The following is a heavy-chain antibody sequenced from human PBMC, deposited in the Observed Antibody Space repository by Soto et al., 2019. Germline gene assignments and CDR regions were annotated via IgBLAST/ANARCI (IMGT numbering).Heavy chain of an antibody. CDR3: ARAPSSLGVVITYYFDY. CDR1: GGTFGSYA. CDR2: IIPIFGTA. D-gene: IGHD3-3*01. J-gene: IGHJ4*02. V-gene: IGHV1-69*06. Sequence: SVKVSCKASGGTFGSYAISWVRQAPGQGLEWMGGIIPIFGTANYAQKFQGRVTITADKSTSTAYMELSSLRSEDTAVYYCARAPSSLGVVITYYFDYWGQGTLVTVSS.